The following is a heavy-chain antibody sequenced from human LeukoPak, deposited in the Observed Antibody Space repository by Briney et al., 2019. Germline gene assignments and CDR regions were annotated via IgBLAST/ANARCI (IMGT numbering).Heavy chain of an antibody. J-gene: IGHJ5*02. D-gene: IGHD1-1*01. CDR2: ISGGGKTI. V-gene: IGHV3-11*01. Sequence: GGSLRLSCAASGFTFSDYYMGWVRQAPGKGLEWVSYISGGGKTIHYADSVKGRFTISRDNAKNSLYLQMSSLRPEDAAVYYCARKLERRSGNWFDPWGQGTLVTVSS. CDR1: GFTFSDYY. CDR3: ARKLERRSGNWFDP.